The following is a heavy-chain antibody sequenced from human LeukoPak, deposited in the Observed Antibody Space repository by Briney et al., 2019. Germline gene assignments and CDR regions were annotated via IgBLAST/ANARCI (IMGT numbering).Heavy chain of an antibody. CDR2: INHSGST. D-gene: IGHD5-12*01. J-gene: IGHJ6*04. CDR3: ARGVRATIPYYYGMDV. Sequence: SETLSLTCAVYGGSFSGYYWSWIRQPPGKGLEWIGEINHSGSTNYNPSLKSRVTILVDTSKNQFSLKLSSVTAADTAVYYCARGVRATIPYYYGMDVWGKGTTVTVSS. CDR1: GGSFSGYY. V-gene: IGHV4-34*01.